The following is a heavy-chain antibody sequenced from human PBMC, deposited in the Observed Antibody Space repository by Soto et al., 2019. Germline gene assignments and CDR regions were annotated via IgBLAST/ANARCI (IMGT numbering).Heavy chain of an antibody. V-gene: IGHV1-18*01. D-gene: IGHD3-9*01. Sequence: QVQLVQSGAEVKKPGDSVKVSCKASGYTFTHFYITWVRQAPGQGLEWMGAISPHNFNTNYAQKFRGRVTLTTEKATITAYMYSRSLASDDTAVYYCARDEGGYDILTGYYKAHHFDYWGQGVPVTVSS. CDR3: ARDEGGYDILTGYYKAHHFDY. CDR2: ISPHNFNT. CDR1: GYTFTHFY. J-gene: IGHJ4*02.